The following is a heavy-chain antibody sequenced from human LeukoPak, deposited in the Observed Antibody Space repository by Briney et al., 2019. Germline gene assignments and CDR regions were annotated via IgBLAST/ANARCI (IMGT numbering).Heavy chain of an antibody. J-gene: IGHJ5*02. CDR2: IIPIFDTA. Sequence: SVKVSCKASGDTFSSYAINWVRQAPGQGLEWMGGIIPIFDTANYAQKFQGRVTITADESTSTAYMELSSLRSEDTVVYYGASNSGSYSFRWFDPWGQGTLVTVSS. V-gene: IGHV1-69*01. CDR1: GDTFSSYA. D-gene: IGHD1-26*01. CDR3: ASNSGSYSFRWFDP.